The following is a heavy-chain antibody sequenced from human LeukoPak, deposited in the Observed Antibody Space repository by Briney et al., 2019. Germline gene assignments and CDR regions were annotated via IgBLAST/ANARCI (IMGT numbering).Heavy chain of an antibody. CDR1: GYSISSGYY. V-gene: IGHV4-38-2*01. CDR3: ARLGDQPSS. D-gene: IGHD2-2*01. CDR2: IYHSGST. J-gene: IGHJ5*02. Sequence: PSETLSLTXAVSGYSISSGYYWGWIRQPPGKGLEWIGSIYHSGSTYYNPSLKSRVTISVDTPKNQFSLKLSSVTAADTAVYYCARLGDQPSSWGQGTLVTVSS.